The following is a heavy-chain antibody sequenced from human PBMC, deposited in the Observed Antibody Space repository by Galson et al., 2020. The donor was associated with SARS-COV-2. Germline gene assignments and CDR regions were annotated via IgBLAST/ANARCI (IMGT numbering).Heavy chain of an antibody. CDR1: GFTFSSYW. D-gene: IGHD2-2*01. J-gene: IGHJ4*02. Sequence: GGSLRLSCVASGFTFSSYWMHWVRQAPGKGLVWVSRINSDGSSTSYADSVKGRFTISRDNAKNTPYLQMNSLRAEDTAVYYCTRDQGTVVTAGQDYWGQGTRVTVSS. CDR2: INSDGSST. V-gene: IGHV3-74*01. CDR3: TRDQGTVVTAGQDY.